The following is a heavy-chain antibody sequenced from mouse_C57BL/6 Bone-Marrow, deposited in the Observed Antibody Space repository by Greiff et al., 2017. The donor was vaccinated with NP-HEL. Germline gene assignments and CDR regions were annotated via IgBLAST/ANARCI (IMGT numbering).Heavy chain of an antibody. V-gene: IGHV15-2*01. CDR2: ILPSIGRT. J-gene: IGHJ1*03. D-gene: IGHD2-3*01. Sequence: QVQLKESGSELRSPGSSVKLSCKDFDSEVFPIAYMSWVRQKPGHGFEWIGGILPSIGRTIYGEKFEDKATLDADTLSNTAYLELNSLTSEDSAIYYCARDDGYYVWYFDVWGTGTTVTVSS. CDR3: ARDDGYYVWYFDV. CDR1: DSEVFPIAY.